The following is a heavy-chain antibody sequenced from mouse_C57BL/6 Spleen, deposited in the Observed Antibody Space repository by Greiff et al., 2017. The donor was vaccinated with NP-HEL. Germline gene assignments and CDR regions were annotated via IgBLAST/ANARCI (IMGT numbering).Heavy chain of an antibody. Sequence: EVQRVESGGGLVKPGGSLKLSCAASGFTFSSYTMSWVRQTPEKRLEWVATISGGGGNNYYPDSVKGRFTISRDNAKNTLYLQMSSLRSEDTALYYCARRGYGSSYAYFDVWGTGTTVTVSS. D-gene: IGHD1-1*01. V-gene: IGHV5-9*01. CDR3: ARRGYGSSYAYFDV. CDR1: GFTFSSYT. J-gene: IGHJ1*03. CDR2: ISGGGGNN.